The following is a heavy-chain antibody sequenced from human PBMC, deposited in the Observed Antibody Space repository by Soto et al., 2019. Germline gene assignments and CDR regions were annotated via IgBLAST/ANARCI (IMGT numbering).Heavy chain of an antibody. CDR2: VYWDDDK. Sequence: QITLKESGPTLVKPTQTLTLTCSTSGFSLIDSGVAVGWIRQPPGKALDWLALVYWDDDKRYSPSLRTRLTITRDSSKTQLVLTLTNIDPVDTATYYCVHTYADHAGYYFDFWGQGTLVTVSS. CDR1: GFSLIDSGVA. CDR3: VHTYADHAGYYFDF. J-gene: IGHJ4*02. V-gene: IGHV2-5*02.